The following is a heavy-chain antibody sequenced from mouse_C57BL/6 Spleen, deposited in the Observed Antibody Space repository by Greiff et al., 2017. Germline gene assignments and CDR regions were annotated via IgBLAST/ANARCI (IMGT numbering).Heavy chain of an antibody. D-gene: IGHD1-1*01. J-gene: IGHJ4*01. CDR1: GYTFTSYW. Sequence: QVQLQQSGAELAKPGASVKLSCKASGYTFTSYWMHWVKQRPGQGLEWIGDINPSSGYTKYNQKFKDKATLTADKSSSTAYMQLSSLKYEDSAVYYCARTELLRSYAMGYWGQGTSVTVSS. CDR3: ARTELLRSYAMGY. CDR2: INPSSGYT. V-gene: IGHV1-7*01.